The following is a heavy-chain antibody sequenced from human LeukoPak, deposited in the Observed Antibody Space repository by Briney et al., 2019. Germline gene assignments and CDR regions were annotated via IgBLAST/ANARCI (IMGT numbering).Heavy chain of an antibody. J-gene: IGHJ4*02. V-gene: IGHV3-48*01. CDR1: GFTVSSYT. CDR3: TRVGY. D-gene: IGHD3-16*01. CDR2: ISTTSSTI. Sequence: GGSLRLSCAGSGFTVSSYTMSWVRHTRGTCTEWVSYISTTSSTIYDADSVKGRFTIPTDNGKNSLYLQMNSLRAEDTAVYYCTRVGYWGQGTLVTVSS.